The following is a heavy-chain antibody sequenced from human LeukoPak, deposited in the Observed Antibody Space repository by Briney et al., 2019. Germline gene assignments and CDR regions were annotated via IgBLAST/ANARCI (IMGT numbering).Heavy chain of an antibody. Sequence: PGGSLGLSCAASGFTFSSYAMNWVRQAPGKGLEWVSGISNSGGGTYYADSVKGRFTISRDNSKNTLYLQMNSLRVEDTAVYYCAKWRLVPRDPFDYWGQGTLVTVSS. D-gene: IGHD6-19*01. CDR3: AKWRLVPRDPFDY. CDR1: GFTFSSYA. CDR2: ISNSGGGT. J-gene: IGHJ4*02. V-gene: IGHV3-23*01.